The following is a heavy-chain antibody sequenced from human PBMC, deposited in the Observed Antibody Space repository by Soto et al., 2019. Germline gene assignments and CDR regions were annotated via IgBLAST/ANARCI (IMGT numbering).Heavy chain of an antibody. J-gene: IGHJ4*02. V-gene: IGHV1-18*01. Sequence: QVHLVQSGAEVKKPGASVKVSCKCSGYTFTSYGITWVRQAPGQGLEWMGWISAHNDNTDYAQKLQGRVTVTRDTSTRTAYMALRSLRSDDTAVYYCARGRYGDYWGQGALVTVSS. CDR3: ARGRYGDY. CDR1: GYTFTSYG. CDR2: ISAHNDNT. D-gene: IGHD1-1*01.